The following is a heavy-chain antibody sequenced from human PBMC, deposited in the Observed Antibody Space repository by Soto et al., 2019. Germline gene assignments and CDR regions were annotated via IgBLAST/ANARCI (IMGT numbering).Heavy chain of an antibody. D-gene: IGHD3-3*01. Sequence: VASVKVSCKASGYTFTSYGISWVRQAPGQGLEWMGWISAYNGKTNYAQKLQGRVTMTTYTSTSTAYMELRSLRSDDTAFYYCARDEVRGGSDGYDFWSGYDYYYYGMDVWGQGTTVTVSS. CDR3: ARDEVRGGSDGYDFWSGYDYYYYGMDV. J-gene: IGHJ6*02. CDR1: GYTFTSYG. V-gene: IGHV1-18*01. CDR2: ISAYNGKT.